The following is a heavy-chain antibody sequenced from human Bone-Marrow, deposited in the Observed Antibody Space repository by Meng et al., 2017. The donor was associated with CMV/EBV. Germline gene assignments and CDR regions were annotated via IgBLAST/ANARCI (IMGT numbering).Heavy chain of an antibody. D-gene: IGHD5-18*01. CDR3: ARLNSGYSYEFDY. Sequence: GESLKISCSASGFTFSSYWMSWARQAPGKGLEWVANIKQDGSEKCYVDSVKGRFTISRDNAKNSLYLQMNSLRAEDTAVYYCARLNSGYSYEFDYWGQGTLVSVSS. J-gene: IGHJ4*02. V-gene: IGHV3-7*01. CDR1: GFTFSSYW. CDR2: IKQDGSEK.